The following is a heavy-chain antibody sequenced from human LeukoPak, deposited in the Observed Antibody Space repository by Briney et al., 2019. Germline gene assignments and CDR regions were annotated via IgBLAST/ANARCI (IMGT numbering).Heavy chain of an antibody. V-gene: IGHV4-59*01. CDR1: GGSISRYY. CDR2: IYYTGTT. CDR3: ARYPKYSSGWYDY. J-gene: IGHJ4*02. D-gene: IGHD6-19*01. Sequence: SETLSLTCTVSGGSISRYYWSWIRQPPGKGLEWIGYIYYTGTTNYNPSLKSRVTISVDTSKNQFSLKLSSVTAADTAVYYCARYPKYSSGWYDYWGQGTLVTVSS.